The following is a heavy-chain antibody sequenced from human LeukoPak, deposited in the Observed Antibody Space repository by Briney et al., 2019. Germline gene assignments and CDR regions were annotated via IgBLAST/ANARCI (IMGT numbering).Heavy chain of an antibody. Sequence: PGGSLRLSCAASGFTFSSYEMNWVRQAPGKGLEWVSYISSSGSTIYYADSVKGRFTISRDNAKNSLYLQMNSLRAEDTAVYYCARAALLGAFDIWGQGTMVTVSS. J-gene: IGHJ3*02. D-gene: IGHD2-21*01. CDR3: ARAALLGAFDI. CDR2: ISSSGSTI. V-gene: IGHV3-48*03. CDR1: GFTFSSYE.